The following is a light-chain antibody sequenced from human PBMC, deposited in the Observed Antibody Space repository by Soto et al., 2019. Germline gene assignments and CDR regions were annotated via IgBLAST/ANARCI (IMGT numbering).Light chain of an antibody. V-gene: IGLV1-47*02. CDR2: TNN. Sequence: QSVLTQPPSASGTPGQKVTISCSGSSSNIGSNYVFWYQQLPGTTPKLLIYTNNLRPSGVPDRFSGSKSGTSASLAISGLRSEDEADYYCAAWDDSLRGYVFGTGTKLTVL. CDR1: SSNIGSNY. J-gene: IGLJ1*01. CDR3: AAWDDSLRGYV.